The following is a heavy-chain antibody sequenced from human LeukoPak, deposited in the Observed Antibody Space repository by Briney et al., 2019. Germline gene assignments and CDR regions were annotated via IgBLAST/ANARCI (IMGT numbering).Heavy chain of an antibody. V-gene: IGHV3-23*01. Sequence: GGSLRLSCAVSGITLSNNGMSWVRQAPGKGLEWVAGISDRGRRTNYADSVKGRFTISTDHPKNTLYLQMNSLRAEDTAVYFCAKRGVVIRVILVGFHKEAYYFDSWGQGALVTVSS. CDR1: GITLSNNG. J-gene: IGHJ4*02. CDR2: ISDRGRRT. CDR3: AKRGVVIRVILVGFHKEAYYFDS. D-gene: IGHD3-22*01.